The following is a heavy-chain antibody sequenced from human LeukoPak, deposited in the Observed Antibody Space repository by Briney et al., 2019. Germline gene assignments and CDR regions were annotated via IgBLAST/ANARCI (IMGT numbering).Heavy chain of an antibody. CDR1: GFTFSSYA. CDR2: IGGSGGST. V-gene: IGHV3-23*01. D-gene: IGHD3-10*01. CDR3: AKYRGFGDSYDS. Sequence: PGGSLRLSCAASGFTFSSYAMSWVRQAPGKGLEWVSSIGGSGGSTYYADSVKGRSTISRDTSKNTLYLQTNSLRAEDTAVYYCAKYRGFGDSYDSWGQGTLVTVSS. J-gene: IGHJ4*02.